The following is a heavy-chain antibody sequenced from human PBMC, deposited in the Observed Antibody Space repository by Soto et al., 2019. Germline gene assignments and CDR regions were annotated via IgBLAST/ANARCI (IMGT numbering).Heavy chain of an antibody. CDR3: ARDGFEMATIRGFSRRPCYFDY. J-gene: IGHJ4*02. Sequence: SETLSLTCTVSGGSISSYYWSWIRQPPGKGLEWIGYIYYSGSTNYNPSLKSRVTISVDTSKNQFSLKLSSVTAADTAVYYCARDGFEMATIRGFSRRPCYFDYWGQGTLVTVSS. D-gene: IGHD5-12*01. CDR1: GGSISSYY. CDR2: IYYSGST. V-gene: IGHV4-59*01.